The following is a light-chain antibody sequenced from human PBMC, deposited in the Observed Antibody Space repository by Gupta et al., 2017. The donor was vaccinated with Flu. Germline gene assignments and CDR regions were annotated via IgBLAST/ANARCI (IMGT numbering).Light chain of an antibody. J-gene: IGKJ4*01. CDR1: QGIGNA. CDR2: AAS. Sequence: IEIFESPYSLSASVGDRVSITCRPSQGIGNALGWYQQKPGKAPKCLISAASSLQSGVPSRFSGSRSGTEFTLTISSLQPEDFATYFCLHDNFYFLTFGGGTKVEVK. V-gene: IGKV1-17*01. CDR3: LHDNFYFLT.